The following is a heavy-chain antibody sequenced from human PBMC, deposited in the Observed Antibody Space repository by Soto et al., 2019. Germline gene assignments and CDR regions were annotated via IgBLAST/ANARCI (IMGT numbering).Heavy chain of an antibody. Sequence: ASETLSLTCTVSGDSIRSYYWTWIRQPPGKGLELIGYIYYSASTRYNPSLKSRVTISVDMSKNQFSLKLSSVIAAATAVYYCARAYGRFDNGLNVLGQGNAVTAS. CDR3: ARAYGRFDNGLNV. V-gene: IGHV4-59*01. CDR1: GDSIRSYY. D-gene: IGHD1-20*01. J-gene: IGHJ6*02. CDR2: IYYSAST.